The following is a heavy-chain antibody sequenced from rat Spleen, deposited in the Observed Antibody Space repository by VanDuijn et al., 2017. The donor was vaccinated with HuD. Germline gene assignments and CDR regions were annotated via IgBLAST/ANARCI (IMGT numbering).Heavy chain of an antibody. CDR1: GFTFNNYD. J-gene: IGHJ2*01. CDR2: INPGGFNT. D-gene: IGHD1-11*01. CDR3: TRGEEAIGGY. Sequence: EVQLVESGGGLVQPGRSLKLSCEVSGFTFNNYDMAWIRQAPTKGLEWVASINPGGFNTYYRDSVKGRFTVSRDNSKSTLYLQVDSLRSEDTATYYCTRGEEAIGGYWGQGVMVTVSS. V-gene: IGHV5-25*01.